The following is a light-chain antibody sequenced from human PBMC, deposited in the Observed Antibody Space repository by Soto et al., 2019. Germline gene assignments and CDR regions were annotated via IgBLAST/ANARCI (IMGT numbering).Light chain of an antibody. CDR2: DFS. Sequence: QSALTQPRSVSGSPGQSVTISCTGTSSDVGGYNYVSWYQQHPGKAPKLMIYDFSKRPSGFPDRFSGSKSGSTASLTISGPQAEDEADYYCGSDAGSYTHYVLGSGTKLTVL. V-gene: IGLV2-11*01. J-gene: IGLJ1*01. CDR3: GSDAGSYTHYV. CDR1: SSDVGGYNY.